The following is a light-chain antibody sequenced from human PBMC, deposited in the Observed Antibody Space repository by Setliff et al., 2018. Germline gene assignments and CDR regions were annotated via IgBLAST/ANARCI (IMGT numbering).Light chain of an antibody. J-gene: IGLJ1*01. CDR2: EVS. CDR3: SSYAGSSTPYV. CDR1: SSDVCGYNY. V-gene: IGLV2-8*01. Sequence: QSVLTQPPSASGSPGQSVTISCTGTSSDVCGYNYVSWYQQHPGKAPKLMIYEVSKRPSGVPDRFSGSKSGNTASLTVSGLQAEDEADYYCSSYAGSSTPYVFGTGTKVTVL.